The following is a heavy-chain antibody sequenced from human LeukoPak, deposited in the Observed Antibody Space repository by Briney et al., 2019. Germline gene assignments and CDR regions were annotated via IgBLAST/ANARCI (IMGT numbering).Heavy chain of an antibody. CDR3: AKDFLKSITLIRGVRSWVGYFDY. Sequence: GGSLRLSCGASGFTFTSYGMHWVRQAPDKGLEWVAFIRYDGSNKYYADSVKGRFTISRDNSKNTLYLQMNSLRAEDTAVYYCAKDFLKSITLIRGVRSWVGYFDYWGQGTLVTVSS. V-gene: IGHV3-30*02. CDR2: IRYDGSNK. D-gene: IGHD3-10*01. J-gene: IGHJ4*02. CDR1: GFTFTSYG.